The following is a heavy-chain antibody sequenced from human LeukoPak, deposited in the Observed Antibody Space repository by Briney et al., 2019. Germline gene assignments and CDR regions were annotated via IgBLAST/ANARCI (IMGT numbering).Heavy chain of an antibody. V-gene: IGHV3-21*01. Sequence: PGGSLRLSCAASGFTFSSYGMHWVRQAPGKGLEWVSSISSSSSYIYYADSVKGRFTISRDNAKNSLYLQMNSLRAEDTAVYYCASPGIAAAGNAFDIWGQGTMVTVSS. CDR3: ASPGIAAAGNAFDI. D-gene: IGHD6-13*01. CDR2: ISSSSSYI. J-gene: IGHJ3*02. CDR1: GFTFSSYG.